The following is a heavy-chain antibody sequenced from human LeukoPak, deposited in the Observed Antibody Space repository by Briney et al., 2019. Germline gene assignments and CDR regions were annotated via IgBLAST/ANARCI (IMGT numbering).Heavy chain of an antibody. CDR3: ARVPLIWFGELCYFDS. J-gene: IGHJ4*02. CDR1: GYTFTSYG. D-gene: IGHD3-10*01. Sequence: ASVKVSCKASGYTFTSYGISWVRQAPGQGLEWMGWISAYNGNTNYAQKLQGRVTMTTDTSTSTAYMELRSLRSDDTAVYYCARVPLIWFGELCYFDSWGQGNLVTVSS. CDR2: ISAYNGNT. V-gene: IGHV1-18*01.